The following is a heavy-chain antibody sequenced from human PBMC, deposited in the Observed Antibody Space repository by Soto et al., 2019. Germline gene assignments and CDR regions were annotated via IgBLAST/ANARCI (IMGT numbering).Heavy chain of an antibody. CDR3: VRLDNTGRYKSFDY. D-gene: IGHD1-26*01. V-gene: IGHV4-39*01. CDR2: FCNSITTS. J-gene: IGHJ4*02. CDR1: GGSISSGGYS. Sequence: SETLSLTCAVSGGSISSGGYSWGWLRQPPGKGLEWIGNFCNSITTSYYNPSLQSRVTFSVDTSKRQFSLRLASATAADTAVYYCVRLDNTGRYKSFDYWSPGTLVTVSS.